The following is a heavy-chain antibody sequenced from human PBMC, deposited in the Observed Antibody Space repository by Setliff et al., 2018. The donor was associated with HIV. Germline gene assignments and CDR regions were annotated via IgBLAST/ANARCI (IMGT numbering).Heavy chain of an antibody. CDR1: GGSISSHY. J-gene: IGHJ3*02. D-gene: IGHD5-18*01. CDR3: ARESRGYSYGLGSYYENAFDI. CDR2: IYYSGST. Sequence: PSETLSLTCTVSGGSISSHYWSWIRQPPGKGLEWIGSIYYSGSTNYNPSLKSRVTISVDTSKNQFSLKLSSVTAADTAVYYCARESRGYSYGLGSYYENAFDIWGQGTRVTVSS. V-gene: IGHV4-59*11.